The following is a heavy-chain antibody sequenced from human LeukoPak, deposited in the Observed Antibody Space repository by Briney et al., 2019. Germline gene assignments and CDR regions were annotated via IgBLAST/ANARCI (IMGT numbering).Heavy chain of an antibody. CDR2: IYYSGST. Sequence: SETLSLTCTVSGGSISSYYWSWIRQPPGKGLEWIGYIYYSGSTNYNPSLKSRVTISVDTSKNQFSLKLSSVTAADTAVYYCARDQGLGVELPDMNWFDPWGQGTLVTVSS. D-gene: IGHD6-13*01. CDR3: ARDQGLGVELPDMNWFDP. CDR1: GGSISSYY. J-gene: IGHJ5*02. V-gene: IGHV4-59*12.